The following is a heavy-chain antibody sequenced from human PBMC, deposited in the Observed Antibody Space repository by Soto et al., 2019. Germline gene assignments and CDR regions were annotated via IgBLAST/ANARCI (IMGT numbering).Heavy chain of an antibody. V-gene: IGHV2-5*02. Sequence: GSGPTLVNPTQTLTLTCTFSGFSLTTSGVGVGWIRQPPGKALEWLAVIHWDDDTRYSPSLKSRVTITKDTSKNQVVLTMTNMDPEDTATYYFVYRRADNYGNLFHNWGQGIPVTVSS. D-gene: IGHD4-17*01. CDR3: VYRRADNYGNLFHN. CDR2: IHWDDDT. J-gene: IGHJ1*01. CDR1: GFSLTTSGVG.